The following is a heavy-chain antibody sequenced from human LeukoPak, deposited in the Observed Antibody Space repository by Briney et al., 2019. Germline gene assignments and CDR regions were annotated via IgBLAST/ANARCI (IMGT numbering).Heavy chain of an antibody. Sequence: SQTLSLTCAISGDSVSTNSAAWNWLRQSPSRGLEWLGRTYYRSKWYSDYAVSVKSRTTINPDTSKNHFSLQLNSVTPEDTAVYYCARGGIGYCTSSSCYFDSWGQGTLVTVSS. J-gene: IGHJ4*02. CDR1: GDSVSTNSAA. CDR3: ARGGIGYCTSSSCYFDS. D-gene: IGHD2-2*03. V-gene: IGHV6-1*01. CDR2: TYYRSKWYS.